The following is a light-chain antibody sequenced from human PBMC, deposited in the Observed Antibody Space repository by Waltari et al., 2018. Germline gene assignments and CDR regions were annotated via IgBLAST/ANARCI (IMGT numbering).Light chain of an antibody. J-gene: IGLJ3*02. Sequence: QLVLTQSPSASASLGASVKLTCTLSSGHSSNIIAWHQQQPEKGPRYLMKVNSDGGHSKGDEIPDRFSGSCSGAERYLTISSVQSEDEADYYCQTGGHGTWVFGGGTKLTVL. CDR3: QTGGHGTWV. V-gene: IGLV4-69*01. CDR2: VNSDGGH. CDR1: SGHSSNI.